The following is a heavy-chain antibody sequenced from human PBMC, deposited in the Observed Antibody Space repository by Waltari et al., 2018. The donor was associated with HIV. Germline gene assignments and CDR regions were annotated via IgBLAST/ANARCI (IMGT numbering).Heavy chain of an antibody. CDR3: VRDSLPKCAAGSCYRK. Sequence: EVRLEESGGGVVPPGRLLRLTCVTSGFNFEEYALSWFRQATGPAPEWVGFMRSLSLGGTSDDSASAKGRVIISRDDSQRVVHLEVASLKTDDTGVYDCVRDSLPKCAAGSCYRKWGQGT. J-gene: IGHJ1*01. CDR2: MRSLSLGGTS. CDR1: GFNFEEYA. V-gene: IGHV3-49*03. D-gene: IGHD2-2*01.